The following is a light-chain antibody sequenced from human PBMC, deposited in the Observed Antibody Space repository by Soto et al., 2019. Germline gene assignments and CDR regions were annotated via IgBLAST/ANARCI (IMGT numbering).Light chain of an antibody. CDR1: SSNIGAGSE. CDR3: QASDSSVSGSKV. CDR2: GNN. J-gene: IGLJ2*01. Sequence: QSVLTQPPSVSGAPGQRVSISCTGSSSNIGAGSEVHWYQQVPGTAPKLLIYGNNNRPSGVPDRFSASKSGTSASLAITGLQPEDEADSYCQASDSSVSGSKVFGGGTKLTVL. V-gene: IGLV1-40*01.